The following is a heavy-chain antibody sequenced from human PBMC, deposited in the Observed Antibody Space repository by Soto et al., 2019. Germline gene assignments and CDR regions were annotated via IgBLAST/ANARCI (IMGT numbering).Heavy chain of an antibody. CDR1: GDSINSSFW. J-gene: IGHJ4*02. D-gene: IGHD4-17*01. Sequence: PSETLSLTCAVSGDSINSSFWWSWVRQPPGKGLEWIGEIYHTESTVYNPSLKSRVTISVDKSKNQFSLNLDSVTAADTAVYYCARYDFGTFDYWGREILVTVSS. CDR2: IYHTEST. CDR3: ARYDFGTFDY. V-gene: IGHV4-4*02.